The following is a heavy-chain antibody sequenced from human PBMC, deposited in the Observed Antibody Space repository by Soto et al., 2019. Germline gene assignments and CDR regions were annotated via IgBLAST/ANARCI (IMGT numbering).Heavy chain of an antibody. D-gene: IGHD1-1*01. J-gene: IGHJ6*02. Sequence: QLHLQESGPGLVKPSGTLSLTCAVSGGSISSTYWWSWVRQPPGKGREWIGEIYHSGGTSYNPSLKSRLTISADKSKNQFSLKLTSVTAADTAVYYCARVGYNWNDGYGMDVWGQGTTVTVSS. CDR2: IYHSGGT. V-gene: IGHV4-4*02. CDR3: ARVGYNWNDGYGMDV. CDR1: GGSISSTYW.